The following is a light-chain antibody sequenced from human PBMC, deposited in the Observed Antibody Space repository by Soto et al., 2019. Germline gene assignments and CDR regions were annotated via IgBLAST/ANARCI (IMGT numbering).Light chain of an antibody. CDR1: QSVSGW. CDR3: QQYERYPLT. Sequence: DIQMTQSPSTLSASVGDRVIITCRASQSVSGWLAWYRQKPGKAPELLIYSASTLETGVPSRFRGSGSGTDFTLTVSSLQREDFATYYCQQYERYPLTFGGGTKVEIK. CDR2: SAS. J-gene: IGKJ4*01. V-gene: IGKV1-5*03.